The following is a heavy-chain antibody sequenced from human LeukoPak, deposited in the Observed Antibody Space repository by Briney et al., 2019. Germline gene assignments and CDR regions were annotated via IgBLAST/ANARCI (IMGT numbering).Heavy chain of an antibody. D-gene: IGHD2-15*01. CDR3: AKDKLGYCSGGSCYSFWFDP. CDR2: ISGSGGST. Sequence: GGSLRLSCAASGFTFSNAWMSWVRQAPGKGLEWVSAISGSGGSTYYADSVKGRFTISRDNSKNTLYLQMNSLRAEDTAVYYCAKDKLGYCSGGSCYSFWFDPWGQGTLVTVSS. J-gene: IGHJ5*02. CDR1: GFTFSNAW. V-gene: IGHV3-23*01.